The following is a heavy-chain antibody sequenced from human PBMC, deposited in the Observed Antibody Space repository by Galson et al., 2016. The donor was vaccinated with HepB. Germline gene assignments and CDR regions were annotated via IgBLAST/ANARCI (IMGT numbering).Heavy chain of an antibody. V-gene: IGHV1-24*01. CDR1: GYTLTELS. J-gene: IGHJ6*02. Sequence: SVKVSCKVSGYTLTELSMHWVRQAPGKGLEWMGGFDPEDGETIYAQKFQGRVTMTEDTSTDTAYMELSSLRSEDTAVYYCAMLVTNIRYYYYYGMDVWGQGTTVTGSS. D-gene: IGHD4-23*01. CDR2: FDPEDGET. CDR3: AMLVTNIRYYYYYGMDV.